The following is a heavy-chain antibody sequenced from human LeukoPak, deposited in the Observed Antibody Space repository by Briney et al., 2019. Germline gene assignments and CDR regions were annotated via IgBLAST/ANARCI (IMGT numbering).Heavy chain of an antibody. D-gene: IGHD5-18*01. J-gene: IGHJ4*02. CDR3: ARPEDSYVSFGY. CDR2: ISYSGST. V-gene: IGHV4-39*01. Sequence: SETLALTCTVSGGSISNSSYYWGWIRHPPGKGLEGIGSISYSGSTLYHPSLKSRVTLSVDTSKNQFSLKLSPVTAADTAVYYCARPEDSYVSFGYWGQGTLVTVSS. CDR1: GGSISNSSYY.